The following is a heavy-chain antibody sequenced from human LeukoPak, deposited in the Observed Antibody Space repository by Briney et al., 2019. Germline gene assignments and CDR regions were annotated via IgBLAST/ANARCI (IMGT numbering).Heavy chain of an antibody. CDR3: ARAGPNGYFDY. Sequence: SGGSLRLSCAASGFTFSSYTMNWVRQAPGKGLEWVSSISSYIYYADSVKGRFTISRDNAKNSLCLQMNSLRAEDTAVYYCARAGPNGYFDYWGQGTLVTVSS. CDR2: ISSYI. J-gene: IGHJ4*02. V-gene: IGHV3-21*01. CDR1: GFTFSSYT.